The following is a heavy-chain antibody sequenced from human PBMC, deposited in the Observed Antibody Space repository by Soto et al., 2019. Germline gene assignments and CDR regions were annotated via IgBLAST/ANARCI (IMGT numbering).Heavy chain of an antibody. Sequence: SHTLSLTCAISGDSVCSNSAAWNWIRQSPSRGLEWLGRTYYRSKWYNDYAVSVKSRITINPDTSKNQFSLQLNSVTPEDTAVYYCARARDSSSSDYFYYYYGMDVWGQGTTVTV. CDR1: GDSVCSNSAA. CDR3: ARARDSSSSDYFYYYYGMDV. V-gene: IGHV6-1*01. CDR2: TYYRSKWYN. D-gene: IGHD6-6*01. J-gene: IGHJ6*02.